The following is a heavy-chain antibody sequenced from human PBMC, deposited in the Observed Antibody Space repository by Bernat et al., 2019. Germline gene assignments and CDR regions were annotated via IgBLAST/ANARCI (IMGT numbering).Heavy chain of an antibody. J-gene: IGHJ4*02. CDR2: IYSGGST. CDR3: AKDLIEMATIEGGFDY. CDR1: GFTVGSNY. V-gene: IGHV3-66*02. D-gene: IGHD5-24*01. Sequence: EVQLVESGGGLVKPGGSLRLSCAASGFTVGSNYMSWVRQAPGKGLEWVSVIYSGGSTNYADSVKGRFTISRDNSKNTLYLQMNSLRAEDTAVYYCAKDLIEMATIEGGFDYWGQGTLVTVSS.